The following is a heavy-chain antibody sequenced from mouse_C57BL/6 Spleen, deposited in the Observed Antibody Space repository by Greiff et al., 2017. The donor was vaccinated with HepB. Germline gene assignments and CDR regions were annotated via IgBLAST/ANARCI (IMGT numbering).Heavy chain of an antibody. J-gene: IGHJ2*01. Sequence: QVQLQQPGAELVKPGASVKLSCKASGYTFTSYWMHWVKQRPGQGLEWIGMIHPNSGSTNYNEKFKSKATLTVDKSSSTAYMQLSSLTSEDSAVYYCAREEYYYGSSYTRGPYWGQGTTLTVSS. CDR3: AREEYYYGSSYTRGPY. V-gene: IGHV1-64*01. CDR2: IHPNSGST. D-gene: IGHD1-1*01. CDR1: GYTFTSYW.